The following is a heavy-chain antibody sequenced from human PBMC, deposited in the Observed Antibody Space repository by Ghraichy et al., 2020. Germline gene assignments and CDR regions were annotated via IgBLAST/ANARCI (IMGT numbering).Heavy chain of an antibody. CDR3: ARDNDKAWSFAAD. D-gene: IGHD3-22*01. J-gene: IGHJ4*02. CDR2: INYDGSQQ. V-gene: IGHV3-30*19. CDR1: GFKFSSYG. Sequence: GGSLRLSCAATGFKFSSYGMHWVRQAPGKGLEWLAVINYDGSQQFYVDSVKGRFTISRDDSKNTMSLQMTSLRENDTAVYYCARDNDKAWSFAADWGQGTLVTVSS.